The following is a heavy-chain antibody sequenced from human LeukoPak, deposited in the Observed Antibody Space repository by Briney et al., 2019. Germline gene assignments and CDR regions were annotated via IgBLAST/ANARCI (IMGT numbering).Heavy chain of an antibody. Sequence: NPSQTLSLTCAISGDSVSSNSAAWNWIRQSPSRGLEWLGRTYYSSKWYNDYAVSVKSRITINTDTSKNQFSLQLNSVTPEDTAVYYCARDLIGTMVRGAMYNWFDPWGQGTLVTVSS. D-gene: IGHD3-10*01. V-gene: IGHV6-1*01. CDR2: TYYSSKWYN. J-gene: IGHJ5*02. CDR3: ARDLIGTMVRGAMYNWFDP. CDR1: GDSVSSNSAA.